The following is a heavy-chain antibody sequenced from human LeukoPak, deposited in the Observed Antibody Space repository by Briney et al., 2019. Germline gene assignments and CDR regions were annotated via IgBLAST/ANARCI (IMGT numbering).Heavy chain of an antibody. J-gene: IGHJ4*02. D-gene: IGHD4-17*01. CDR3: AKYRHGAYGSFFDY. CDR2: IRYDGGDE. Sequence: PGGSLRLSCAASGFTFSDYGMHWVRQAPGKGLEWVAFIRYDGGDEKYADSVKGRFTVSRDNPKNTLYLQMNSLRVEDTAVYYCAKYRHGAYGSFFDYWGQGTLVTVSS. V-gene: IGHV3-30*02. CDR1: GFTFSDYG.